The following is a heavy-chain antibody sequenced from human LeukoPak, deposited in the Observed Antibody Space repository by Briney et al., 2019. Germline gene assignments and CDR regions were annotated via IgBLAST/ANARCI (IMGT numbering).Heavy chain of an antibody. CDR3: AKSATKYNDDIES. CDR2: ISDDGSNK. V-gene: IGHV3-30*18. D-gene: IGHD5/OR15-5a*01. CDR1: GSTFRSYG. Sequence: PGGSLRLSCVASGSTFRSYGIHWVRQAPGKGLEWAALISDDGSNKDYADSVKGRFTISRDNSKNTVYLQMNSLRPEDTAVYFCAKSATKYNDDIESWGQGTLVTVSS. J-gene: IGHJ4*02.